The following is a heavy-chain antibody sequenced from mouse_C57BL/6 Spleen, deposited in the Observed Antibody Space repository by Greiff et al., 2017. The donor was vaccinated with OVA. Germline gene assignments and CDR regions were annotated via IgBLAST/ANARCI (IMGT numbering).Heavy chain of an antibody. CDR2: IYPRDGST. J-gene: IGHJ3*01. V-gene: IGHV1-85*01. CDR1: GYTFTSYD. CDR3: ARSGYYGNYAWFAY. Sequence: QVQLKQSGPELVKPGASVKLSCKASGYTFTSYDINWVKQRPGQGLEWIGWIYPRDGSTKYNEKFKGKATLTVDTSSSTAYMELHSLTSEDSAVYFCARSGYYGNYAWFAYWGQGTLVTVSA. D-gene: IGHD2-1*01.